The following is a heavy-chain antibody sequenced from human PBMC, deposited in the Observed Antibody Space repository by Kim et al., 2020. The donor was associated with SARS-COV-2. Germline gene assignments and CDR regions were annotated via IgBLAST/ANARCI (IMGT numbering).Heavy chain of an antibody. J-gene: IGHJ3*02. CDR1: NSAT. CDR2: TFYRSKWYN. V-gene: IGHV6-1*01. D-gene: IGHD3-3*01. Sequence: NSATWNWIRQSPSRGLEWLGRTFYRSKWYNDYAVSVQSRITLNPDTSKNQFSLQLNSVTPEDTAVYYCARESHTVFGVVNAFDIWGQGTMV. CDR3: ARESHTVFGVVNAFDI.